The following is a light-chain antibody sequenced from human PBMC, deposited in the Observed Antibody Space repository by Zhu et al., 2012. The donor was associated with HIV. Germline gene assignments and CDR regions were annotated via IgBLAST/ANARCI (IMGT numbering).Light chain of an antibody. J-gene: IGKJ4*01. V-gene: IGKV3-20*01. CDR3: QQYGRSTT. CDR2: GAS. Sequence: SQSVSNNYLAWYLQKPGQAPRLLIYGASSRATGIPDRFSGSGSGTDFTLTISRLEPEDFAVYYCQQYGRSTTFGGGTKVEIK. CDR1: QSVSNNY.